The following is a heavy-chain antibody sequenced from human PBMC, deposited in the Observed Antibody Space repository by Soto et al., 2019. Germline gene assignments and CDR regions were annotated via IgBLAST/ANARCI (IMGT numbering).Heavy chain of an antibody. D-gene: IGHD2-15*01. Sequence: ASVTVSCKASGYTFTSYGISWVRQAPGQGLEWMGWISAYNGNTNYAQKLQSRVTMTTDTSTSTAYMELRSLRSDDTAVYYCARVDEYDDGYFRDFDYWGQGTLVTVSS. CDR3: ARVDEYDDGYFRDFDY. J-gene: IGHJ4*02. CDR1: GYTFTSYG. CDR2: ISAYNGNT. V-gene: IGHV1-18*01.